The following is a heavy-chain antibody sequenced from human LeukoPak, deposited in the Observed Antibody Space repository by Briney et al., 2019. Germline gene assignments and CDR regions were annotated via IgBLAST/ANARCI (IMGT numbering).Heavy chain of an antibody. J-gene: IGHJ6*02. CDR2: IIPILGIA. Sequence: SVKVSCKASGGTFSSYAISWVRQAPGQGLEWMGRIIPILGIANYAQKFQGRVTITADKSTSTAYMELSSLRSEDTAVYYCARDQESDGTMIVVVPPEGDYYYGMDVWGQGTTVTVSS. D-gene: IGHD3-22*01. CDR1: GGTFSSYA. CDR3: ARDQESDGTMIVVVPPEGDYYYGMDV. V-gene: IGHV1-69*04.